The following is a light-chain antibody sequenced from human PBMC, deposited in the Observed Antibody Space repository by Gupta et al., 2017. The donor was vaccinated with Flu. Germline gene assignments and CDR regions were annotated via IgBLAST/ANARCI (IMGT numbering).Light chain of an antibody. CDR2: AAS. J-gene: IGKJ4*01. CDR3: QQYIRYRLT. Sequence: DIEMTQSPSSLSASVGDRVTITCRASQDIDNYLAWFQQKPGKAPTSLIYAASSLQDGVPSRFRASGSGTYFTLTINSLQPEDVATYYCQQYIRYRLTFGGGTKVEIK. CDR1: QDIDNY. V-gene: IGKV1-16*01.